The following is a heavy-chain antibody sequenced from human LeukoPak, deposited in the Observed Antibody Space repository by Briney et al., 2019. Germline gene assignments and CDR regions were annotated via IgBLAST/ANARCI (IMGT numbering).Heavy chain of an antibody. V-gene: IGHV3-21*01. Sequence: PGGSLRLSCAASGFTFSSYSMNWVRQPPGKGLEWVSSISSSSSYIYYADSVKGRFTISRDNAKNSLYLQMNSLRAEDTAVYYCARDNPVRDIVLVVAATPGWFDYWGQGTLVTVSS. J-gene: IGHJ4*02. CDR2: ISSSSSYI. D-gene: IGHD2-15*01. CDR1: GFTFSSYS. CDR3: ARDNPVRDIVLVVAATPGWFDY.